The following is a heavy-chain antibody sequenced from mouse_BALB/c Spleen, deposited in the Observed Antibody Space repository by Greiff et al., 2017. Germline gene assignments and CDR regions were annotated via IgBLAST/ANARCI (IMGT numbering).Heavy chain of an antibody. CDR3: ARNYYGSSPLVAY. CDR2: IWSGGST. V-gene: IGHV2-2*02. D-gene: IGHD1-1*01. J-gene: IGHJ3*01. CDR1: GFSLTSYG. Sequence: QVQLKQSGPGLVQPSQSLSITCTVSGFSLTSYGVHWVRQSPGKGLEWLGVIWSGGSTDYNAAFISRLSISKDNSESQVFFKMNSLQANDTAIYYCARNYYGSSPLVAYWGQGTLVTVSA.